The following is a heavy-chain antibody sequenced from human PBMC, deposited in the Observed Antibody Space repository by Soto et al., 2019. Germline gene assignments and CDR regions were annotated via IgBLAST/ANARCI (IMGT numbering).Heavy chain of an antibody. V-gene: IGHV4-59*01. D-gene: IGHD2-2*02. CDR2: IYYSGST. CDR1: GGSISSYY. Sequence: SETLSLTCTVSGGSISSYYWSWIRQPPGKGLEWIGYIYYSGSTNYNPSLKSRVTISVDTSKNQFSLKLSSVTAADTAVYYCAREHCSSTSCYRSWFDPWGQGTLVTVSS. J-gene: IGHJ5*02. CDR3: AREHCSSTSCYRSWFDP.